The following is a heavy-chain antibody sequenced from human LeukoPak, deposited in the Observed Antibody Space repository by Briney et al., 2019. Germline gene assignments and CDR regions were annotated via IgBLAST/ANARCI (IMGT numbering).Heavy chain of an antibody. CDR1: GDPIGYFY. Sequence: SETLSLTCTVSGDPIGYFYWNWIRQPPGKALEWIGHIYYSGTTSTNYNPSLKSRVTMSVDRFNNHFSLRLSSATAADTAIYYCARSDYIWGSYRYWGQGTLVTVSS. D-gene: IGHD3-16*02. CDR3: ARSDYIWGSYRY. CDR2: IYYSGTTST. J-gene: IGHJ4*02. V-gene: IGHV4-59*01.